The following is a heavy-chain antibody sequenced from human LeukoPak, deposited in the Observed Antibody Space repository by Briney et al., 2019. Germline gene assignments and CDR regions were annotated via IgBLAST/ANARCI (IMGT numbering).Heavy chain of an antibody. CDR1: GYTFTSYG. V-gene: IGHV1-46*01. Sequence: GASVKVSCKASGYTFTSYGISWVRQAPGQGLEWMGIINPSGGSTSYAQKFQGRVTMTRDTSTSTVYMELSSLGSEDTAVYYCARDWPLHYYYGMDVWGQGTTVTVSS. CDR3: ARDWPLHYYYGMDV. CDR2: INPSGGST. J-gene: IGHJ6*02.